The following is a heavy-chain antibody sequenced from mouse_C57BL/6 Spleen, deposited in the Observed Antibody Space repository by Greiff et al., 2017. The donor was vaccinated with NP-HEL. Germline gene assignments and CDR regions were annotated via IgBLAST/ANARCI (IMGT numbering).Heavy chain of an antibody. D-gene: IGHD2-1*01. J-gene: IGHJ4*01. CDR2: ISSGSSTI. V-gene: IGHV5-17*01. Sequence: EVQLVESGGGLVKPGGSLKLSCAASGFTFSDYGMHWVRQAPEKGLEWVAYISSGSSTIYYADTVKGRFTISRDNAKNTLFLQMTSLRSEDTAMYYCARHGNAMDYWGQGTSVTVSS. CDR3: ARHGNAMDY. CDR1: GFTFSDYG.